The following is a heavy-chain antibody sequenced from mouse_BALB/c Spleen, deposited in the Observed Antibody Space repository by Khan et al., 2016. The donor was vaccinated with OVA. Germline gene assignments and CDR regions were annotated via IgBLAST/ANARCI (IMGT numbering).Heavy chain of an antibody. Sequence: VQLKQSGPEVVKPGASVKMSCKASGYTFTSYVMHWVKQKPGQGLEWIGYIYPFNDATKFNEKFNGKATMTPDKSYSTAYMDLNNLTSEDSAFYYGAPVVSYYVSVVHWGQGTLVTVSA. CDR1: GYTFTSYV. CDR2: IYPFNDAT. V-gene: IGHV1S136*01. D-gene: IGHD1-1*01. CDR3: APVVSYYVSVVH. J-gene: IGHJ3*01.